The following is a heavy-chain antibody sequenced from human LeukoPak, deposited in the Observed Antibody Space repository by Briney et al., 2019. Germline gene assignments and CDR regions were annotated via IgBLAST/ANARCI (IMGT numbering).Heavy chain of an antibody. CDR2: ISAYNGNT. D-gene: IGHD3-16*01. V-gene: IGHV1-18*01. Sequence: ASVKVSCKASGYTFTSYGISWVRQAPGQGLEWMGWISAYNGNTNYAQKLQGRVTMTTDTSTSTAYMELRSLRSGDTAVYYCARGENVMTDDAFDIWGQGTMVTVSS. J-gene: IGHJ3*02. CDR1: GYTFTSYG. CDR3: ARGENVMTDDAFDI.